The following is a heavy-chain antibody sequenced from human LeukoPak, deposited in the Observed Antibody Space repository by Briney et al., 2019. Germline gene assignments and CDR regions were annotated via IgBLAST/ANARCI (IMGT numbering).Heavy chain of an antibody. V-gene: IGHV4-39*01. CDR1: GGSISSYY. CDR3: ARLGLGMGWLQPIDY. Sequence: PSETLSLTCTVSGGSISSYYWSWIRQPPGKGLEWIGSIYYSGSTYYNPSLKSRVTISVDTSKNQFSLKLSSVTAADTAVYYCARLGLGMGWLQPIDYWGQGTLVTVSS. D-gene: IGHD5-24*01. CDR2: IYYSGST. J-gene: IGHJ4*02.